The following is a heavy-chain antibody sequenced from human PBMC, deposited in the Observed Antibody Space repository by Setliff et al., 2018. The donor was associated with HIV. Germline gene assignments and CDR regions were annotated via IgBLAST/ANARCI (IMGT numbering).Heavy chain of an antibody. CDR2: INHSGNT. J-gene: IGHJ4*02. Sequence: SETLSLTCAVYGGSFSTYYWTWIRQPPGKGLEWIGEINHSGNTDYNPSLKSRVTISVDTSKNQVSLKLSSVTAADTAVYYCARAGSYGWDYWGQGTLVTVSS. CDR1: GGSFSTYY. V-gene: IGHV4-34*01. D-gene: IGHD5-18*01. CDR3: ARAGSYGWDY.